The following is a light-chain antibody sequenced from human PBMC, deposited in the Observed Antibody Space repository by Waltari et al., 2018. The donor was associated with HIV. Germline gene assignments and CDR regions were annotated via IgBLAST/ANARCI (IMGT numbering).Light chain of an antibody. CDR2: GAS. V-gene: IGKV1-5*03. CDR3: EQSYNSPRT. J-gene: IGKJ1*01. Sequence: DIQMTQSPSTLSASVGDRVTITCRASPSVSSRFALYQHKAGKVPNLLMYGASSLKSGFPSRFSGSGSGTEFTLTISSLQPEDFVNYHCEQSYNSPRTFGQGTKVEIK. CDR1: PSVSSR.